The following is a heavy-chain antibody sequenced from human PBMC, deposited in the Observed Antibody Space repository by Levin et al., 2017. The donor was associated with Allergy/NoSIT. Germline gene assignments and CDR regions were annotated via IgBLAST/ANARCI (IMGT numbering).Heavy chain of an antibody. CDR3: ARARYDYGDYRDSYFDL. V-gene: IGHV3-21*01. D-gene: IGHD4-17*01. CDR2: ISSSSRYI. J-gene: IGHJ2*01. Sequence: GGSLRLSCAASGLNLISYSMNWVRQAPGKGLEWVSSISSSSRYIYYADSVKGRFTISRDNAKNSLYLQMNSLRAEDTAAYYCARARYDYGDYRDSYFDLWGRGTLVTVSS. CDR1: GLNLISYS.